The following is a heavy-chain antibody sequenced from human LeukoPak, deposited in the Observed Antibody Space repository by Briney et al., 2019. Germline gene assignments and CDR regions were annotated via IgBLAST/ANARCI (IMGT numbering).Heavy chain of an antibody. J-gene: IGHJ4*02. Sequence: KPSETLSLTCTVSGGSISSSSYYWGWIRQPPGKGLEWIGSIYYSGSTYYNPSLKSRVTISVDTSKNQFSLKLSSVTAADTAVYYCASGVSVVVPAARQFDYWGQGTLVTVSS. D-gene: IGHD2-2*01. CDR1: GGSISSSSYY. CDR2: IYYSGST. V-gene: IGHV4-39*01. CDR3: ASGVSVVVPAARQFDY.